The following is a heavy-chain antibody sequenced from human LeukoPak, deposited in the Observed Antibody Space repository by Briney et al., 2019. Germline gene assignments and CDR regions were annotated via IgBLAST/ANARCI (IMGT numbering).Heavy chain of an antibody. CDR3: ARSWIQLWLPLEY. CDR1: GDSISSYY. Sequence: PSETLSLTCTVSGDSISSYYWSWIRQPPGKGLEWVGYIYYSGSTTYNPSLKSRVTISVDTSKNQFSLKLSSVTAADTAVYYCARSWIQLWLPLEYWGQGTLVTVSS. J-gene: IGHJ4*02. V-gene: IGHV4-59*01. CDR2: IYYSGST. D-gene: IGHD5-18*01.